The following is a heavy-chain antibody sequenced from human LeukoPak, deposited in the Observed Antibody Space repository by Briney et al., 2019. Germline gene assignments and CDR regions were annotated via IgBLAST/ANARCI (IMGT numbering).Heavy chain of an antibody. CDR1: GFTFSSYW. D-gene: IGHD6-13*01. CDR3: ARDFSSGIAAAGRGWFDP. Sequence: PGRSLRHSCAASGFTFSSYWMHWVRQAPGKGLVWVSRINSDGSSTSYADSVKGRFTISRDNAKNTLYLQMDSLRAEDTAVYYCARDFSSGIAAAGRGWFDPWGQGTLVTVSS. V-gene: IGHV3-74*01. J-gene: IGHJ5*02. CDR2: INSDGSST.